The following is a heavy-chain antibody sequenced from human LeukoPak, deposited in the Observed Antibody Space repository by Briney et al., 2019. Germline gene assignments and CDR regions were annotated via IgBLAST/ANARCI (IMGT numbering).Heavy chain of an antibody. CDR2: IYYSGST. CDR1: GGSISAYY. CDR3: ARVGGTNYYYYGMDV. V-gene: IGHV4-59*01. J-gene: IGHJ6*02. Sequence: SETLSLTCTVSGGSISAYYGNWIRQAPGKGLEWIGYIYYSGSTNYNPSLKSRVTMSVDTSRNQFSLKLSSVTAADTAVYYCARVGGTNYYYYGMDVWGQGTTVTVSS. D-gene: IGHD1-1*01.